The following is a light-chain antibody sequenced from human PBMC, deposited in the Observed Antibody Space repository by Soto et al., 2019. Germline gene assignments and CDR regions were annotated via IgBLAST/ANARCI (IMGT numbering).Light chain of an antibody. V-gene: IGKV3-20*01. CDR2: GAS. J-gene: IGKJ4*01. CDR1: QSVSSSY. Sequence: EIVLTQSPGTLSLSPGERATLSCRASQSVSSSYLSWYQQKPGQAPRLLFYGASSKATGITDTFSGSGSGTDFTLTISRLEPEDFAVDYCQQYGSSSLTFGGGTKVEIK. CDR3: QQYGSSSLT.